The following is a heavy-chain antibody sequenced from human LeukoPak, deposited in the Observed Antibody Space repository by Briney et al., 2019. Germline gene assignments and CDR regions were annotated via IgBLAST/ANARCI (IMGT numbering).Heavy chain of an antibody. CDR1: GFTFSSYA. CDR3: AKDHGDYLSY. D-gene: IGHD4-17*01. Sequence: GGSLRLSCAASGFTFSSYAMSWVSQAPGKGLEWVSAISGSGGSTYYADSVKGRFTISRDNYKNTLYLQMNSLRAEDTAVYYCAKDHGDYLSYWGQGTLVTVSS. J-gene: IGHJ4*02. V-gene: IGHV3-23*01. CDR2: ISGSGGST.